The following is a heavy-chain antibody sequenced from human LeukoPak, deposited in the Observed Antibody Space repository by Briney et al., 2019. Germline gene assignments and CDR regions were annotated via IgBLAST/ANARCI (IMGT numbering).Heavy chain of an antibody. Sequence: PSETLSLTCTVSGGSISSKYWTWLRQPAGKGLEWIGRIYTGGSTNYTPSLRSRVTMSEDTSKNHLSLERRPVTAADAAVYYCAREDNNWNFLDYWGQGILVTVSS. CDR2: IYTGGST. D-gene: IGHD1-1*01. CDR1: GGSISSKY. V-gene: IGHV4-4*07. J-gene: IGHJ4*02. CDR3: AREDNNWNFLDY.